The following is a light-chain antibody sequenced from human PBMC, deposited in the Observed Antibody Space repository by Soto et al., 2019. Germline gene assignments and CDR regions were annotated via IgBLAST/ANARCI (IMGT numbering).Light chain of an antibody. J-gene: IGKJ1*01. V-gene: IGKV1-9*01. CDR2: AAS. CDR3: QHPKWA. CDR1: QDISGY. Sequence: IQLTQSPSSLSASVGDRVTITCRASQDISGYVAWYQQRPGRAPQLLIYAASVLQTGVPSRFSGSGSGTDFTLTITSLQPEDFGTYYCQHPKWAFGQGTTVEI.